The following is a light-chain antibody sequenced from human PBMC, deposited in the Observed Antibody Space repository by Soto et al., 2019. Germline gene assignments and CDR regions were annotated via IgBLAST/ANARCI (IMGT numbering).Light chain of an antibody. CDR2: EVS. CDR1: SSDVGGYNY. CDR3: SSYTSSRGV. J-gene: IGLJ3*02. Sequence: QSVLTQPASVSGSPGQSITISCTGTSSDVGGYNYVSWYQQHPGKAPKLMIYEVSNRPSGVSNRFSGSKSGNTASLTISGLQAEDGADYCCSSYTSSRGVFGGGTKLTVL. V-gene: IGLV2-14*01.